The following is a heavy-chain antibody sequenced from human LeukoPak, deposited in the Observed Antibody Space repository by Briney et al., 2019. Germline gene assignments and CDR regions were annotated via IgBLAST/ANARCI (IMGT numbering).Heavy chain of an antibody. CDR1: GFTFSSYA. V-gene: IGHV3-23*01. D-gene: IGHD2-2*01. CDR3: AKDRRYCSSTSCYNDAFDI. Sequence: AGGSLRLSCAASGFTFSSYAMSWVRQAPGKGLEWVSAISGSGGSTYYADSVKGRFTISRDNSKNTLYLQMNSLRAEDAAVYYCAKDRRYCSSTSCYNDAFDIWGQGTMVTVSS. CDR2: ISGSGGST. J-gene: IGHJ3*02.